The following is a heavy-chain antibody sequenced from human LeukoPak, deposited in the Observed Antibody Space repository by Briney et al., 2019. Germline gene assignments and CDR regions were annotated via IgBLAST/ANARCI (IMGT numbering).Heavy chain of an antibody. Sequence: GGSLRLSCAAAGFPFSNYAIHWVRQAPGNGLEWVSLISYDGGNKYYVDSVKGLFTISRDSSKNSVYLEMNSLRPEDTDVYFCARENSHGAPLDYWGQGTLVSVST. CDR3: ARENSHGAPLDY. CDR2: ISYDGGNK. CDR1: GFPFSNYA. V-gene: IGHV3-30*03. D-gene: IGHD4/OR15-4a*01. J-gene: IGHJ4*02.